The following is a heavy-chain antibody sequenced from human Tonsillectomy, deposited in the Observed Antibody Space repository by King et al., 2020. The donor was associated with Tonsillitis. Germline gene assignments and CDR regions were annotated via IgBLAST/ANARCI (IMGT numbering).Heavy chain of an antibody. D-gene: IGHD1-26*01. CDR1: GFTFSNYA. CDR3: ATEEVMGAIPYYFDY. CDR2: ISDSGGSP. V-gene: IGHV3-23*01. Sequence: VQLLESGGGLVQPGGSLRLSCAASGFTFSNYAMSWVRQAPGKGLEWVSTISDSGGSPYYADSVKGRFTISRDNSKNTLYLQMNSLTAEDTAIYYCATEEVMGAIPYYFDYWGQGTLVTLSS. J-gene: IGHJ4*02.